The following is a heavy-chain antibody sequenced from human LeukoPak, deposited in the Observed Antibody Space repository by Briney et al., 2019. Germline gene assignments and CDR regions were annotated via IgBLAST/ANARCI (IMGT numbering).Heavy chain of an antibody. CDR1: GFTFSSYG. CDR3: AKALSVRAGGYFDSSGTH. V-gene: IGHV3-30*18. D-gene: IGHD3-22*01. CDR2: ISYDGSNK. Sequence: GGSLRLSSAASGFTFSSYGMHWVRQAPGKGLEWVAVISYDGSNKYYADSVKGRFTISRDNSKNTLYLQMNSLRPEDTAVYYCAKALSVRAGGYFDSSGTHWGQGTLVTVSS. J-gene: IGHJ4*02.